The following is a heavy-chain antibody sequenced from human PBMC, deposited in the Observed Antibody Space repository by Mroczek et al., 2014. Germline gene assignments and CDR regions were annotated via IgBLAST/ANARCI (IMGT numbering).Heavy chain of an antibody. CDR2: ISYDGSNK. J-gene: IGHJ4*02. D-gene: IGHD3-3*01. CDR1: GFTFSSYG. V-gene: IGHV3-30*18. Sequence: ESGGGVVQPGRSLRLSCAASGFTFSSYGMHWVRQAPGKGLEWVAVISYDGSNKYYADSVKGRFTISRDNSKNTLYLQINSLRAEDTAVYYCAKDYRPLYVFFGVGYYHGSDYVGQGTWSTVSS. CDR3: AKDYRPLYVFFGVGYYHGSDY.